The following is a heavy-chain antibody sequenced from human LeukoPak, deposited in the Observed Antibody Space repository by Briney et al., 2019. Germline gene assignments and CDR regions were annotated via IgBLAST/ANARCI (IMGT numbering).Heavy chain of an antibody. CDR2: ISGSGGST. CDR1: GFTFSSYA. CDR3: AKAPRGYSNYVNNWFDP. D-gene: IGHD4-11*01. V-gene: IGHV3-23*01. Sequence: PGGSLRLSCAASGFTFSSYAMSWVRQAPGKGLEWVSAISGSGGSTYYADSVKGRFTISRDNSKSTLYLQMNSLRAEDTAVYYCAKAPRGYSNYVNNWFDPWGQGTLVTVSS. J-gene: IGHJ5*02.